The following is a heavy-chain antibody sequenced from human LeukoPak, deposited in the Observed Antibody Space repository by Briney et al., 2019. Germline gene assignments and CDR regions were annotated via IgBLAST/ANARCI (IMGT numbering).Heavy chain of an antibody. V-gene: IGHV3-23*01. Sequence: GGSLRLFRASSGLIYSTYAMSGVRQAPGKGLEWVSAITNSGKSTYYADSVKGRFTISRDNSKNTLYLQMNSLRAEDTAIYYGAKDPGAYCGGACLNWFDPWGQGTLVTVSS. D-gene: IGHD2-21*02. J-gene: IGHJ5*02. CDR1: GLIYSTYA. CDR3: AKDPGAYCGGACLNWFDP. CDR2: ITNSGKST.